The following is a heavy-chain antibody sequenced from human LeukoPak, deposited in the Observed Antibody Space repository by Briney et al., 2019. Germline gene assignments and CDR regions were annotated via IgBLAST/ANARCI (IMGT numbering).Heavy chain of an antibody. V-gene: IGHV1-69*06. CDR2: IIPIFGTA. Sequence: ASVKVSCKASGGTFSSYAISWVRQAPGQGLEWMGGIIPIFGTANYAQKFQGRVTMTEDTSADTAYMELISLRSEDSAVYYCATGFPREWLRSFDSWGQGTLVTVSS. CDR3: ATGFPREWLRSFDS. J-gene: IGHJ4*02. CDR1: GGTFSSYA. D-gene: IGHD5-12*01.